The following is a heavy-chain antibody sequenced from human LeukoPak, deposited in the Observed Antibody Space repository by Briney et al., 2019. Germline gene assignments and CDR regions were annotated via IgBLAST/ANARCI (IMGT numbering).Heavy chain of an antibody. V-gene: IGHV1-69*13. Sequence: GASVKVSCKASGYTFTSYAISWVRQAPGQGLKWMGGIIPIFGTANYAQKFQGRVTITADESTSTAYMELSSLRSEDTAVYYCARVDDSTTYDYWGQGTLVTVSS. CDR3: ARVDDSTTYDY. CDR1: GYTFTSYA. D-gene: IGHD3-22*01. CDR2: IIPIFGTA. J-gene: IGHJ4*02.